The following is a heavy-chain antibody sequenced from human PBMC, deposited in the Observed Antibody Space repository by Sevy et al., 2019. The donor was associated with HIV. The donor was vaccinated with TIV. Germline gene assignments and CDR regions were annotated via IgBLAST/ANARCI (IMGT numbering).Heavy chain of an antibody. D-gene: IGHD2-15*01. J-gene: IGHJ5*02. CDR2: INPNRGGT. CDR1: GYTFTGYY. V-gene: IGHV1-2*02. Sequence: ASVKVSCKASGYTFTGYYMHWVRQAPGQGLEWMGWINPNRGGTNYAQKFQGRVTMTRDTSISTAYMELGRRRSDDTAVYYCARERVYCSGGSCKPGGWFDPWGQGTLVTVSS. CDR3: ARERVYCSGGSCKPGGWFDP.